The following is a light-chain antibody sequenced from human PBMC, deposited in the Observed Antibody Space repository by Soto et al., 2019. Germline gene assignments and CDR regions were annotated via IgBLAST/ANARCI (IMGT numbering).Light chain of an antibody. Sequence: QSALTQPPSASGSPGQSVTISCTGTSSDVGVYNYVSWYQQHPGKAPKLMIYEVSKRPSGVPDRFSGSKSSNTASLTVSGLQAEDEADYYCSSFAGNNNLVFGGGTKLTVL. CDR3: SSFAGNNNLV. V-gene: IGLV2-8*01. CDR2: EVS. CDR1: SSDVGVYNY. J-gene: IGLJ2*01.